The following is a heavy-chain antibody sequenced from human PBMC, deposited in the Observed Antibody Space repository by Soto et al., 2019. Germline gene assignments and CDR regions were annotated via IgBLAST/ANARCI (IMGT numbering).Heavy chain of an antibody. CDR3: ARCPRSSPYFDV. D-gene: IGHD6-13*01. CDR2: IYPGDHET. Sequence: PGESLKISCXCSGYTFSNFWIGWVRQLPGQGLEWMGIIYPGDHETRYSPSFLGKVTISAEKSINTAYLQWSSLEASDSAFYFCARCPRSSPYFDVWGQGALVTVSS. J-gene: IGHJ4*02. CDR1: GYTFSNFW. V-gene: IGHV5-51*01.